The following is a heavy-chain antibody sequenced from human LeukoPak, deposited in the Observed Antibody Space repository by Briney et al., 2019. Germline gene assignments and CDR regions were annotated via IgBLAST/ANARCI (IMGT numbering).Heavy chain of an antibody. CDR2: IWNDGSRE. Sequence: GGSLRLSCAASGFTFSNYGMHWVRRTPGKGLEWVAFIWNDGSREYYADPVRGRFTISRDNSKKTVYFQMHSLRAEDTAMYYCARGGGDCSSTSCYEGDFDYWGQGTLVTVSS. CDR3: ARGGGDCSSTSCYEGDFDY. J-gene: IGHJ4*02. V-gene: IGHV3-30*02. D-gene: IGHD2-2*01. CDR1: GFTFSNYG.